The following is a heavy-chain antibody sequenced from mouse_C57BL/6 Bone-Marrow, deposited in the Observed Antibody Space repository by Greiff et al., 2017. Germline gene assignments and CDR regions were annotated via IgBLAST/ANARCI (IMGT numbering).Heavy chain of an antibody. D-gene: IGHD2-2*01. CDR1: GYAFSSSW. J-gene: IGHJ3*01. Sequence: VQLQQSGPELVKPGASVKISCKASGYAFSSSWMNWVKQRPGQGLEWIGGIDPGDGNTNYNGKFKGKATLTADKSSSTAYMQLSSLTSEDSAVYFCDGYWFAYWGRGTLVTVTA. V-gene: IGHV1-82*01. CDR3: DGYWFAY. CDR2: IDPGDGNT.